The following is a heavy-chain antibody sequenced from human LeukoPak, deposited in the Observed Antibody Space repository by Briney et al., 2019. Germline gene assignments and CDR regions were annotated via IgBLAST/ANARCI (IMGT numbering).Heavy chain of an antibody. D-gene: IGHD3-10*01. CDR2: IYYSGST. CDR3: ATVGLIGRSGGNLYYYYYMDV. J-gene: IGHJ6*03. CDR1: GGSISSYY. V-gene: IGHV4-59*12. Sequence: SETLSLTCTVSGGSISSYYWSWIRQPPGKGLEWIGYIYYSGSTNYNPSLKSRLTISVDTSKNQFSLKLSSVTAADTAVYYCATVGLIGRSGGNLYYYYYMDVWGKGTTVTVSS.